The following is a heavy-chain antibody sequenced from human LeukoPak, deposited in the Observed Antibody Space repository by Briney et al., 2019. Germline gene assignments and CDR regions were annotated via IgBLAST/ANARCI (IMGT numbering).Heavy chain of an antibody. D-gene: IGHD5-12*01. CDR3: ARVFGSGYDLYYFDY. Sequence: GGSLRLSCAASGFTFSNYWMHWVRQAPGEGLVWVSRINSDGSSTNYADSVKGRFTISRDNSKNTLYLQMNSLGAEDTAVYYCARVFGSGYDLYYFDYWGQGTLVTVSS. V-gene: IGHV3-74*01. CDR2: INSDGSST. CDR1: GFTFSNYW. J-gene: IGHJ4*02.